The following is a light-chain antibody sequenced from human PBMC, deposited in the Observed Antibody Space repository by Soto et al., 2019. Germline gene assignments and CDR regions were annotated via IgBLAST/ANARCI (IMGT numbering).Light chain of an antibody. J-gene: IGKJ1*01. Sequence: EIVLTQSPGTLSLSPGERATLSCRATESISSSYLAWYQQKPGQAPRLLIYGASSRATGIPDRFSGSGSGPVFTLTISSLEPEDFATYYCQQSYSTTTFGQGTKVDIK. CDR2: GAS. V-gene: IGKV3-20*01. CDR1: ESISSSY. CDR3: QQSYSTTT.